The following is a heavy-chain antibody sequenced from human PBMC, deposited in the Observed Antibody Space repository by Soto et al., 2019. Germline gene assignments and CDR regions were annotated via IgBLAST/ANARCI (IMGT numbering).Heavy chain of an antibody. Sequence: EVQLLESGGGLVQPGGSLRLSCAASGFTFSSYAMSWVRQAPGKGLEWVSAISGSGGSTYYADSVKGRFTISRDNSKHPLDLQMNSLRAEDTAVYYCAKAPSTMVTALVDYWGQGTLVTVSS. CDR3: AKAPSTMVTALVDY. V-gene: IGHV3-23*01. D-gene: IGHD5-18*01. CDR1: GFTFSSYA. J-gene: IGHJ4*02. CDR2: ISGSGGST.